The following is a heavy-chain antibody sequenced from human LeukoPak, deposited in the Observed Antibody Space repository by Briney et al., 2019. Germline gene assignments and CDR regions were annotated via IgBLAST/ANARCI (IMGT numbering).Heavy chain of an antibody. J-gene: IGHJ4*02. CDR2: ISDSGST. V-gene: IGHV3-23*05. D-gene: IGHD6-6*01. CDR1: GFTFSNYG. CDR3: AKRVPYSSSSVYFDS. Sequence: GSLRLSCAASGFTFSNYGMSWVRQAPGKGLEWVSAISDSGSTYYADSVKGRFTISRDNSKNTLYLQMNSLRAEDTAVYYCAKRVPYSSSSVYFDSWGQGTLVTVSS.